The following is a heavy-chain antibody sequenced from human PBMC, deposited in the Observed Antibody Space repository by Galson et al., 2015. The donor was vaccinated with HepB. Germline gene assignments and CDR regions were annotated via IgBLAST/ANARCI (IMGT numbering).Heavy chain of an antibody. CDR2: ISGSGGTT. CDR1: GFTFSSYG. Sequence: SLRLSCAASGFTFSSYGMHWVRQAPGKGLEWVSAISGSGGTTYYADSVKGRFTISRDNSKNTLYLQMNSLRAEDTAVYYCANGYVDAAMGPYWGQGTLVTVSS. D-gene: IGHD5-18*01. J-gene: IGHJ4*02. CDR3: ANGYVDAAMGPY. V-gene: IGHV3-23*01.